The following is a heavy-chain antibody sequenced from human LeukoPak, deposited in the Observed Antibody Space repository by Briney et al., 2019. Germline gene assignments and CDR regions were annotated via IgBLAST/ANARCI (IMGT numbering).Heavy chain of an antibody. V-gene: IGHV3-66*01. D-gene: IGHD2-15*01. J-gene: IGHJ3*02. CDR3: ARRCGDSCFYAFDI. CDR2: IYSGGST. Sequence: GGSLRLFCAASGFTVSSNYMSWVRQAPGKGLEWVSVIYSGGSTYYADSVKGRFTISRDNSKNTLYLQMNSLRAEDRAVYHCARRCGDSCFYAFDIWGQGTMVTVSS. CDR1: GFTVSSNY.